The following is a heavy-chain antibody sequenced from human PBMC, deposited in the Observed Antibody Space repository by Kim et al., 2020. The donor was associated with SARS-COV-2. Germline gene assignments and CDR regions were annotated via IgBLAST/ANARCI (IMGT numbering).Heavy chain of an antibody. J-gene: IGHJ4*02. D-gene: IGHD3-10*01. CDR3: ASGEYYFDY. V-gene: IGHV4-34*01. Sequence: STNYNPSLKSRVSISVDTSTNQFSLKLSSVTAADTAVYYCASGEYYFDYWGQGTLVTVSS. CDR2: ST.